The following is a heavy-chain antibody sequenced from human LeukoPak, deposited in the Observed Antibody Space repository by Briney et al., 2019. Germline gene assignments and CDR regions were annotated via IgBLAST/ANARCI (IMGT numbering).Heavy chain of an antibody. V-gene: IGHV3-21*01. D-gene: IGHD3-22*01. CDR1: GFTFSSYS. J-gene: IGHJ3*02. CDR2: ISSSSSYI. CDR3: ARDRGYYYGAFDI. Sequence: GGSLRLSCAASGFTFSSYSMNWVRQAPGKGLEWVSSISSSSSYIYYADSVKGRFTISRDNAKNSLYLQMNSLRAEDTAVYYCARDRGYYYGAFDIWGRGTMVTVSS.